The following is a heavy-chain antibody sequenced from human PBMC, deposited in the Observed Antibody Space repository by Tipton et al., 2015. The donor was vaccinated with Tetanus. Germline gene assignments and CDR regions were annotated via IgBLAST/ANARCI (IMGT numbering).Heavy chain of an antibody. Sequence: VQLVQSGAEVKKAGESLKISCEGSGYNFNTYWIAWVRQMPGKGLEWLGFNYPTDSDTRYNPAFQGQVTFSTDKSINTAYLHWSSLKASDTGIYYCVRLLPTEGYVEDYGMDVWGLGTTVTVSS. J-gene: IGHJ6*02. D-gene: IGHD6-13*01. V-gene: IGHV5-51*03. CDR2: NYPTDSDT. CDR1: GYNFNTYW. CDR3: VRLLPTEGYVEDYGMDV.